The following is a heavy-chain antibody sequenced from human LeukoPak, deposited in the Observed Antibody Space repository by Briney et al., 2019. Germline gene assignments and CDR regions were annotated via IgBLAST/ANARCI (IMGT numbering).Heavy chain of an antibody. J-gene: IGHJ4*02. V-gene: IGHV4-59*01. D-gene: IGHD1-1*01. CDR1: GGSINTYY. CDR3: ARRGVKTTRFDY. CDR2: LYTSPTT. Sequence: SETLSPTRTVSGGSINTYYWSWIWQTPGKGLGWIGYLYTSPTTNSIPSRKSRVSLSGDTSNNQSSLKLISVTAADTAVYYCARRGVKTTRFDYWGRGSLVTVSS.